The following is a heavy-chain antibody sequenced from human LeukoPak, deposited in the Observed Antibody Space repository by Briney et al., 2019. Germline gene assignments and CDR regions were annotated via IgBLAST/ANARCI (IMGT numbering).Heavy chain of an antibody. D-gene: IGHD1-26*01. Sequence: ASVKVSCKASGYTFTGYYMHWVRQAPGQGLEWMGWINPNSGGTNYAQKFQGRVTMTRDTSISTAYMELSRLRSDDTAVYYCARDRVSGSYYLNGAFDIWGQGTMVTVSS. J-gene: IGHJ3*02. CDR3: ARDRVSGSYYLNGAFDI. CDR2: INPNSGGT. CDR1: GYTFTGYY. V-gene: IGHV1-2*02.